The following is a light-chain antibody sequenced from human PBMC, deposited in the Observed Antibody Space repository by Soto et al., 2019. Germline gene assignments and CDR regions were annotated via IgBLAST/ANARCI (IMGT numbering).Light chain of an antibody. CDR1: SSDVGGYNY. Sequence: QSVLTQPASVSGSPGQSITISCTGTSSDVGGYNYVSWYQQHPGKAPKLMIYDVSNRPSGVSNRFSGSKSGNTASLTISGLQAEDEADNYCSSYTSSSTLGFGTGTKVTVL. CDR3: SSYTSSSTLG. V-gene: IGLV2-14*01. CDR2: DVS. J-gene: IGLJ1*01.